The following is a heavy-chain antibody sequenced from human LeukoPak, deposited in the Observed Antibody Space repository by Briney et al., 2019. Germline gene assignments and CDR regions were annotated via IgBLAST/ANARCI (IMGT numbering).Heavy chain of an antibody. CDR3: ARDRRSSGWYYFDS. Sequence: PGRSLRLSGEQPGLTLISHGWHWVPQAPGKGLEGGAVINYDESNEDYGDSVKGRFTISRDKSKNTLHLQMNSLRAEDTAVYYCARDRRSSGWYYFDSWGQGTLVTVSS. V-gene: IGHV3-33*01. D-gene: IGHD6-13*01. CDR1: GLTLISHG. CDR2: INYDESNE. J-gene: IGHJ4*02.